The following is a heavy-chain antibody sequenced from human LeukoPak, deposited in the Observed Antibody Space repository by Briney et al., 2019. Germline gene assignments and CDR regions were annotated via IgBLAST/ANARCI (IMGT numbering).Heavy chain of an antibody. CDR3: ARAPMRYSSGYYYSGVYFDY. J-gene: IGHJ4*02. CDR1: GFTFSSYS. CDR2: ISSGSSYI. V-gene: IGHV3-21*01. D-gene: IGHD3-22*01. Sequence: PGGSLRLSCAASGFTFSSYSMNWVRQAPGKGLEWVSSISSGSSYIYYADSVKGRFTISRDNAKNSLYLQMNSLRAEDTAVYYCARAPMRYSSGYYYSGVYFDYWGQGTLVTVSS.